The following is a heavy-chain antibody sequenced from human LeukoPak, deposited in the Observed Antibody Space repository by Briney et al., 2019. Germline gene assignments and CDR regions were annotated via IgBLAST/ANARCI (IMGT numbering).Heavy chain of an antibody. V-gene: IGHV1-69*13. CDR3: ASCGSYCGGDCPGWFDG. Sequence: GASVTVSCKPSRGTFSSYAISWVRQAPRQRREGIGGIIAIFCTSNYAQKFQRRVTITADESTSTAYMELSSLRSEDTAVYYCASCGSYCGGDCPGWFDGWGQGTLVTVS. D-gene: IGHD2-21*02. J-gene: IGHJ5*02. CDR1: RGTFSSYA. CDR2: IIAIFCTS.